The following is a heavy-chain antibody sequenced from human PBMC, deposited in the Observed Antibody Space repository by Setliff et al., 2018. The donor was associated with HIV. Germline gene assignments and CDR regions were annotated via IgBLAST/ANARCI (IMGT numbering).Heavy chain of an antibody. D-gene: IGHD1-26*01. CDR1: GYMFSGFH. V-gene: IGHV1-2*02. CDR3: TTDLGGSYHGWNY. J-gene: IGHJ4*02. CDR2: ISPDTGDT. Sequence: GASVKVSCKASGYMFSGFHMHWVRQAPGQGLEWMGWISPDTGDTRIPQRFRGRVTMTRDTSISTAYMDVSGLRSDDTAVYYCTTDLGGSYHGWNYWGQGTLVTVSS.